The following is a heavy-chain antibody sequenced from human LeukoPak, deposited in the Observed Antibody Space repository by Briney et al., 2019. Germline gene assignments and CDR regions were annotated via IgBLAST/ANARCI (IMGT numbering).Heavy chain of an antibody. CDR3: ARSAAGTYY. J-gene: IGHJ4*02. CDR1: GFTFSSYW. Sequence: PGGSLRLSCAASGFTFSSYWMSWVRQAPGKGLEWVANIKVDGSARYYVDSVKGRFTISRDNAKNSLYLEMNSLRAEDTAVYYCARSAAGTYYWGQGTLVTVSS. D-gene: IGHD1-1*01. CDR2: IKVDGSAR. V-gene: IGHV3-7*02.